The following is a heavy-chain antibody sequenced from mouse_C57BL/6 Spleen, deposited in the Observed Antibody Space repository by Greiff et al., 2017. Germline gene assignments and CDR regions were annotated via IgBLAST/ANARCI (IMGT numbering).Heavy chain of an antibody. Sequence: VQLQESGPELVKPGASVKISCKASGYAFSSSWMNWVKQRPGKGLEWIGRIYPGDGDTNYNGKFKGKATLTADKSSSTAYMQLSSLTSEDSAVYFCARVQALNWDFAYWGQGTLVTVSA. CDR3: ARVQALNWDFAY. CDR2: IYPGDGDT. D-gene: IGHD4-1*01. J-gene: IGHJ3*01. V-gene: IGHV1-82*01. CDR1: GYAFSSSW.